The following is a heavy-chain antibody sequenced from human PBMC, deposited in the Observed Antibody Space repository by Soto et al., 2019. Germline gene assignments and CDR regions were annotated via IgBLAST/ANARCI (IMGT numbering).Heavy chain of an antibody. Sequence: ASVKVSCKASGYTFTSYDINWVRQATGQGLEWMGWMNPNSGNTGYAQKFQGRVTMTRNTSISTAYMELSSLRSEDTAVYYCAREVDTAMENYFYYGMDVWGQGTTVTVSS. CDR1: GYTFTSYD. D-gene: IGHD5-18*01. CDR3: AREVDTAMENYFYYGMDV. J-gene: IGHJ6*02. V-gene: IGHV1-8*01. CDR2: MNPNSGNT.